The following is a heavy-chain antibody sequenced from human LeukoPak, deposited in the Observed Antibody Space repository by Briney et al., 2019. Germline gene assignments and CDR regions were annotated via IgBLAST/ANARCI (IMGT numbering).Heavy chain of an antibody. CDR2: ISGSGGST. CDR3: AKPRLLSKLGTLFDY. J-gene: IGHJ4*02. V-gene: IGHV3-23*01. D-gene: IGHD1-1*01. Sequence: PGGSLRLSCAASGFTFSSYAMSWVRQAPGKGLEWVSAISGSGGSTYYADSVKGRFTISRDNSKNTLYLQMNSLRAEDTAVYYCAKPRLLSKLGTLFDYWGQGTLVTVSS. CDR1: GFTFSSYA.